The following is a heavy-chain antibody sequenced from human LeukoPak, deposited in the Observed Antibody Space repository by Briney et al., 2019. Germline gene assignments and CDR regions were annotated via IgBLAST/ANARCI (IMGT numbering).Heavy chain of an antibody. Sequence: SVKVSCKASGGTFSSYAISWVRQAPGQGLEWMGGIIPIFGTANYAQKFQGRVTNTADKSTSTAYMELSSLRSEDTAVYYCARNPYGGKVYFDYWGQRTLVTVSS. CDR2: IIPIFGTA. J-gene: IGHJ4*02. CDR3: ARNPYGGKVYFDY. D-gene: IGHD4-23*01. CDR1: GGTFSSYA. V-gene: IGHV1-69*06.